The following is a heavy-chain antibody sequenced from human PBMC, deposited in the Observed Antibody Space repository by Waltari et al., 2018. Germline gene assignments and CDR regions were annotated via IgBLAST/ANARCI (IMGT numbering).Heavy chain of an antibody. V-gene: IGHV4-39*07. D-gene: IGHD7-27*01. Sequence: QLQLQESGPGLVKPSETLSLTCTVSGGSISSSSYYWGWIRQPPGRGLEWIGSIYYSGSADYNPSLKSRVTISVDTSKNQFSLKLSSVTAADTAVYYCARDETGDWYFDLWGRGTLVTVSS. J-gene: IGHJ2*01. CDR1: GGSISSSSYY. CDR3: ARDETGDWYFDL. CDR2: IYYSGSA.